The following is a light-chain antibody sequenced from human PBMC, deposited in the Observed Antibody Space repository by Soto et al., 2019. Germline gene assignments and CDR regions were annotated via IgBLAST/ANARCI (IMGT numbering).Light chain of an antibody. V-gene: IGLV1-44*01. CDR3: AAWDDSRNGPQ. J-gene: IGLJ3*02. CDR2: NNN. CDR1: GTNIGINT. Sequence: QSVLTRPPSASGTPGQRVTISCSGSGTNIGINTVNWYQQLPGTAPKLLIYNNNQRSSGVSDRFSGSKSGASASLAISGLHSEDEGHYFCAAWDDSRNGPQFGGGTKVTVL.